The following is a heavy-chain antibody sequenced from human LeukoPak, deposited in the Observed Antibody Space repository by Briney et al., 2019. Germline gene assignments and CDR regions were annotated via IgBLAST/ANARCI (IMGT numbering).Heavy chain of an antibody. Sequence: GGSLRLPCAASGFTFISYGMHWVRQAPGKGLEWVAVTSYDGSNNHYADSVKGRFTISRDNPKNTLYLQMNSLRVEDTAVYYCSNFNLWGRGTLVTVSS. J-gene: IGHJ2*01. CDR3: SNFNL. CDR2: TSYDGSNN. V-gene: IGHV3-30*18. CDR1: GFTFISYG.